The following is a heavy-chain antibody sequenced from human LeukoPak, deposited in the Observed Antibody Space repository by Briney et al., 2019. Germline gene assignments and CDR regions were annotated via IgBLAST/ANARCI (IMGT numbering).Heavy chain of an antibody. V-gene: IGHV3-53*01. J-gene: IGHJ4*02. Sequence: GGSLRLSCVVSGFIASSNYMSWVRQAPGKGLEWISLIYSGGTTYYADSVKGRFTISRDNSKNTLYLQMNSLRAEDTAVYYCARDHLQLRGYFDYWGQGTLVTVSS. D-gene: IGHD1-1*01. CDR2: IYSGGTT. CDR1: GFIASSNY. CDR3: ARDHLQLRGYFDY.